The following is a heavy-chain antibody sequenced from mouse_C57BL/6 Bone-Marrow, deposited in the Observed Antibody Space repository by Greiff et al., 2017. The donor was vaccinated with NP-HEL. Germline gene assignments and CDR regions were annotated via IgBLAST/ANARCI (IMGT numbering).Heavy chain of an antibody. D-gene: IGHD1-1*01. CDR1: GYTFTSYW. J-gene: IGHJ2*01. Sequence: QVQLQQPGAELVKPGASVKLSCKASGYTFTSYWMQWIKQRPGRGLEWIGEIDPSDSYTNYNQKFKGKATLTVDTSSSTAYMQLSSLTSEDSAVYYCARFYYGSSDYFDYWGQGTTLTVSS. V-gene: IGHV1-50*01. CDR3: ARFYYGSSDYFDY. CDR2: IDPSDSYT.